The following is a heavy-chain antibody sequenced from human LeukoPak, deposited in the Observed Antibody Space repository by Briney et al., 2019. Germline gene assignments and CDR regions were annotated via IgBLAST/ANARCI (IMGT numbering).Heavy chain of an antibody. J-gene: IGHJ4*02. CDR2: ISGSGGST. Sequence: GGSLRLSCAASGFTFSSYAMSWVRQAPGKGLEWVSAISGSGGSTYYADSVKGRFTISRDNSKNTLYLQMNSLRAEDTAVYYCAKDLDCSSTSCYSGGYCGGDCLDYWGQGTLATVSS. D-gene: IGHD2-2*01. CDR3: AKDLDCSSTSCYSGGYCGGDCLDY. CDR1: GFTFSSYA. V-gene: IGHV3-23*01.